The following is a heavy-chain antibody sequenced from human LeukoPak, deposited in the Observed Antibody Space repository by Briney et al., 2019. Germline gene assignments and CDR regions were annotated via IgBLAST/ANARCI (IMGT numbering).Heavy chain of an antibody. CDR1: GYTFTGYY. CDR3: ASLFLYGGNSLYYMDV. J-gene: IGHJ6*03. CDR2: INPNSGGT. V-gene: IGHV1-2*02. Sequence: ASVKVSCKASGYTFTGYYMHWVRQAPGQGLEWVGWINPNSGGTNYAQKFQGRVTMTRDTSISTAYMELSRLRSDDTAVYYCASLFLYGGNSLYYMDVWGKGTTVTVSS. D-gene: IGHD4-23*01.